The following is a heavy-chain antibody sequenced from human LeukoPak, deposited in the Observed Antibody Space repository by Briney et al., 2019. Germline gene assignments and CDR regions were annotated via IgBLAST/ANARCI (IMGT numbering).Heavy chain of an antibody. V-gene: IGHV4-31*11. CDR2: NYYSGST. CDR1: GGSISSGGYY. J-gene: IGHJ4*02. Sequence: PSETLSLTCAVSGGSISSGGYYWSWIRQHPGKGLEWIGYNYYSGSTYYNPSRKSRVTISVDTSKNQFSLKLSSVTAADTAVYYCARAVYCGGDCYLAFDYWGQGTLVTVSS. CDR3: ARAVYCGGDCYLAFDY. D-gene: IGHD2-21*02.